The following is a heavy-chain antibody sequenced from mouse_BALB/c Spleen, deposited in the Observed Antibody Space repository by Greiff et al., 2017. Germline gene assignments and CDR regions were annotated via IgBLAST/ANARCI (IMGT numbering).Heavy chain of an antibody. V-gene: IGHV14-3*02. Sequence: EVKLMESGAELVKPGASVKLSCTASGFNIKDTYMHWVKQRPEQGLEWIGRIDPANGNTKYDPKFQGKATITADTSSNTAYLQLSSLTSEDTAVYYCARDPFYAMDYWGQGTSVTVSS. CDR3: ARDPFYAMDY. CDR1: GFNIKDTY. J-gene: IGHJ4*01. CDR2: IDPANGNT.